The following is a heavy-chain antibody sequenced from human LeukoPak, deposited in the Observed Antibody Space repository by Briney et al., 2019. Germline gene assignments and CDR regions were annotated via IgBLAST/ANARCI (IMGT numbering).Heavy chain of an antibody. J-gene: IGHJ4*02. CDR1: GGSFSDYY. Sequence: SETLSLTCAVYGGSFSDYYWSWIRQPPGKGLEWIGEINHSGVTNYNPSLKSRVTVSVDTSKNQFSLNLTSVTAADTAVYYCARMGRGYCTSTTCYRGFDYWAQGTLVTVSS. D-gene: IGHD2-2*02. CDR3: ARMGRGYCTSTTCYRGFDY. V-gene: IGHV4-34*01. CDR2: INHSGVT.